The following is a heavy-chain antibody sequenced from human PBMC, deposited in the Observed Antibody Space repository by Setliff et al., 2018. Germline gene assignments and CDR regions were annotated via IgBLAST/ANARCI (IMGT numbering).Heavy chain of an antibody. CDR1: GGSISTTNYF. CDR3: ARGYAARVGFGNWFDP. Sequence: PSETLSLTCTVSGGSISTTNYFWGWIRQPPGGGLEWIGILYYTGATYYNPSLKSRVTISADTPNNQFSLKLSAVTAADTAVFYCARGYAARVGFGNWFDPWGQGTLVTSPQ. CDR2: LYYTGAT. V-gene: IGHV4-39*07. D-gene: IGHD6-6*01. J-gene: IGHJ5*02.